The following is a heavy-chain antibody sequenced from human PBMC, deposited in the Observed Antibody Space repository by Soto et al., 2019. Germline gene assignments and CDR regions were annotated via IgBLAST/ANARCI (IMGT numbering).Heavy chain of an antibody. CDR1: GGSISSYY. CDR3: AREAYSNYLNWFDS. Sequence: SETLSLTCTVSGGSISSYYWSWLRQPPGKGLEWIAYIYRSGSTYYNPSLKSRVTISADRSKNQFSLKLSSVTAADTALYYCAREAYSNYLNWFDSWGQGTLVTVSS. CDR2: IYRSGST. V-gene: IGHV4-59*12. J-gene: IGHJ5*01. D-gene: IGHD4-4*01.